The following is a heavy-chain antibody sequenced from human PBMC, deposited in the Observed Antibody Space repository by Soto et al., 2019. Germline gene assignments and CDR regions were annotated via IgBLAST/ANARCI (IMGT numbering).Heavy chain of an antibody. Sequence: ASVKVSCKASGYTLTSYAMHWVRQAPGQRLEWMGWINAGNGNTKYSQKFQGRVTMTRDTSTSTAYMELRSLRSDDTAVYYCGRDRTVNYYYYGMDVWGQGTTVTVSS. D-gene: IGHD4-17*01. CDR1: GYTLTSYA. V-gene: IGHV1-3*01. CDR3: GRDRTVNYYYYGMDV. J-gene: IGHJ6*02. CDR2: INAGNGNT.